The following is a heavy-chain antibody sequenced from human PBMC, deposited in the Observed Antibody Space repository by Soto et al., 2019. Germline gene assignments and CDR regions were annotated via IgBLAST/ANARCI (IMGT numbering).Heavy chain of an antibody. CDR1: GFTFSSYA. CDR2: ISYDGSNK. J-gene: IGHJ3*02. D-gene: IGHD1-26*01. V-gene: IGHV3-30-3*01. CDR3: ARDDVGCFDI. Sequence: GGSLRLSCAASGFTFSSYAMHWVRQAPGKGLEWVAVISYDGSNKYYADSVKGRFTISRDNSKNTLYLQMNSLRAEDTAVYYCARDDVGCFDIWGQGTMVTVSS.